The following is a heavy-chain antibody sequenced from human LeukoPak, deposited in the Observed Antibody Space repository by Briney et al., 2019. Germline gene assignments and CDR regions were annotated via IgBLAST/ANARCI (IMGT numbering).Heavy chain of an antibody. CDR2: IYYSGST. CDR1: GGPISSYY. Sequence: SETLSLTCTVSGGPISSYYWSWIRQPPGKGLERIGYIYYSGSTNYNPSLKSRVTISVDTSKNQFSLKLSSVTAADTAVYYCAKAGYSSGLGDYWGQGTLVTVSS. D-gene: IGHD6-19*01. V-gene: IGHV4-59*01. J-gene: IGHJ4*02. CDR3: AKAGYSSGLGDY.